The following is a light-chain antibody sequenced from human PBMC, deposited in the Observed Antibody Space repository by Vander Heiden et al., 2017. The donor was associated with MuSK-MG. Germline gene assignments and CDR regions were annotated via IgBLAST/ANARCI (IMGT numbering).Light chain of an antibody. CDR1: HSVSNC. Sequence: EIVLTQSPATLSLSPGERATLSCTASHSVSNCLAWYHQKPGQAPRLLLYDASNSATGIPARFSGSGSGTDFTLTISSLEPEDFAVYYCQQRSNWPPLTFGGGTKVEIK. V-gene: IGKV3-11*01. J-gene: IGKJ4*02. CDR3: QQRSNWPPLT. CDR2: DAS.